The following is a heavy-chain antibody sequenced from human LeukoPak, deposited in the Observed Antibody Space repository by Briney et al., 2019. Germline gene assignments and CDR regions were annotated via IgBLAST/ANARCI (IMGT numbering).Heavy chain of an antibody. D-gene: IGHD5-24*01. J-gene: IGHJ3*02. Sequence: SETLSLTCTVSGGSFSSSSHYWGWVRQPPGKGLEWIGGMYYSGSTYYNASPRSRVTISVDTSRDQFSLKLSSVTAANTAVYYCARHFDRDGYKSNAFDIWGQGTMVTVSS. CDR2: MYYSGST. V-gene: IGHV4-39*01. CDR3: ARHFDRDGYKSNAFDI. CDR1: GGSFSSSSHY.